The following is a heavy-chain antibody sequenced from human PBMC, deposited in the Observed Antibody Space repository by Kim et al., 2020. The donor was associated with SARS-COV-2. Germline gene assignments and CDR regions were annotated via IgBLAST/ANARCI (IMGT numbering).Heavy chain of an antibody. CDR3: ARGLGYDSSGPTTGVRNYAFDI. Sequence: GGSLRLSCAASGFTFSSYWMHWVRQAPGKGLVWVSRINSDGSSTSYADSVKGRFTISRDNAKNTLYLQMNSLRAEDTAVYYCARGLGYDSSGPTTGVRNYAFDIWGQGTMVTVSS. D-gene: IGHD3-22*01. CDR2: INSDGSST. CDR1: GFTFSSYW. J-gene: IGHJ3*02. V-gene: IGHV3-74*01.